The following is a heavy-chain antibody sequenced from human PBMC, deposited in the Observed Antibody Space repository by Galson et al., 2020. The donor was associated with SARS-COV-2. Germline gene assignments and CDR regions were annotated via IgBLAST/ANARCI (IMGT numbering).Heavy chain of an antibody. CDR2: INGDGSST. D-gene: IGHD2-2*01. CDR3: ARRGCSDTKCNAMEV. V-gene: IGHV3-74*01. CDR1: GFTFSAYW. J-gene: IGHJ6*02. Sequence: GESLKISCAASGFTFSAYWMHWVRQAPGKGLVWVSRINGDGSSTNYADSVKGRFTISRDNAKNTLYLHMNSPRAEDSAVYYCARRGCSDTKCNAMEVWGQGTTVTVSS.